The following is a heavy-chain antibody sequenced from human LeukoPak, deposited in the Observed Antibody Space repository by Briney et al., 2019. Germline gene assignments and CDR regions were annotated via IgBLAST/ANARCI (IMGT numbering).Heavy chain of an antibody. D-gene: IGHD3-16*02. CDR3: ALGELSPDAFDI. CDR2: IYYSGST. Sequence: SETLSLTCTVSGGSISSYYWSWIRQPPGQGLEWIGYIYYSGSTNYNPSLKSRVTISVDTSKNQFSLKLSSVTAADTAVYYCALGELSPDAFDIWGQGTMVTVSS. V-gene: IGHV4-59*01. CDR1: GGSISSYY. J-gene: IGHJ3*02.